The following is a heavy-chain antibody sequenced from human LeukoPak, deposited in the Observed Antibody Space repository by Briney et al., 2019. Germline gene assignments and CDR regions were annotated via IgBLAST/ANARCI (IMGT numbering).Heavy chain of an antibody. J-gene: IGHJ6*02. CDR1: GFTFSSYG. D-gene: IGHD6-19*01. CDR3: AKDPTGYSSGWYEKTYYYYGMDV. V-gene: IGHV3-30*02. CDR2: IRYDGSNK. Sequence: GGSLRLSCAASGFTFSSYGMHWVRQAPGKGLEWVAFIRYDGSNKYYADSVKGRFTISRDNSKNTLYLQMNSLRAEDTAVYYCAKDPTGYSSGWYEKTYYYYGMDVWGQGTTVTVPS.